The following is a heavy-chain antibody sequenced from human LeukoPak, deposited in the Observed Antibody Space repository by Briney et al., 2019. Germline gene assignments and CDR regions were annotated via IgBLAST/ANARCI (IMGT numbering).Heavy chain of an antibody. V-gene: IGHV3-13*01. CDR1: GFTFSSYD. CDR3: ARAELEQYHDAFDI. J-gene: IGHJ3*02. Sequence: GGSLRLSCAASGFTFSSYDMHWVRQATGKGLEWVSAIGTAGDTYYPGSVKGRFTISRENAKNSLYLQMNSLRAGDTAVYYCARAELEQYHDAFDIWGQGTMVTVSS. CDR2: IGTAGDT. D-gene: IGHD1/OR15-1a*01.